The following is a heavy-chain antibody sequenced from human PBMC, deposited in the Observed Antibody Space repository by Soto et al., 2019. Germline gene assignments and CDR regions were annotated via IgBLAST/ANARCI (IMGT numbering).Heavy chain of an antibody. CDR1: GFIFSDSP. D-gene: IGHD6-13*01. J-gene: IGHJ2*01. CDR2: IRSKANSYAT. Sequence: EVQLVESGGGLVQPGGSLKVACAASGFIFSDSPIHWVRQASGKGLEWVGRIRSKANSYATAYAASVKGRFTVSRDDPENTAYLHMNSLKMEDTAVYYCTRRIEAAAGGGGYFDLWGRGTLVTVSS. CDR3: TRRIEAAAGGGGYFDL. V-gene: IGHV3-73*02.